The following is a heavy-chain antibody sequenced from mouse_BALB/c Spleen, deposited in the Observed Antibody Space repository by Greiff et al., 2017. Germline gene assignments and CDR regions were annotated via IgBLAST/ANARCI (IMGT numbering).Heavy chain of an antibody. CDR3: ASEGAHYAMDY. V-gene: IGHV1-14*01. Sequence: VHVQQSGPELVKPGASVKMSCTASGFTFTSYDMHWVKQKPGQGLEWIGYINPYNDGTKYNEKFKGKATLTSDKSSSTAYMELSSLTSEDSAVYYCASEGAHYAMDYWGQGTSVTVSS. CDR1: GFTFTSYD. J-gene: IGHJ4*01. CDR2: INPYNDGT.